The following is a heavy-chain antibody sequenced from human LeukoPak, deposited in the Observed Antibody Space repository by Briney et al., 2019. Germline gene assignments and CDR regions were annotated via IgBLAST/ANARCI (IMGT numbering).Heavy chain of an antibody. V-gene: IGHV3-23*01. D-gene: IGHD3-22*01. CDR2: ISATGENT. CDR3: VSNGQITLIVMVLYFFDN. J-gene: IGHJ4*02. Sequence: PGGSLRLSCVASAFTFSRYAMSWVRQAPGQGLEWVSGISATGENTFYADSVRGRFTVSRDNSKNTVYLQINSLGAEDTAAYYCVSNGQITLIVMVLYFFDNWGQGTLVTVSS. CDR1: AFTFSRYA.